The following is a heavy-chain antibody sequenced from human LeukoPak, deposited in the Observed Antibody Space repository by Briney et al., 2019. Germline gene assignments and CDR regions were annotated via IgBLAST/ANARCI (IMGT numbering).Heavy chain of an antibody. CDR1: GGSISSYY. D-gene: IGHD3-22*01. Sequence: SETLSLTCSVSGGSISSYYWSWIRQPAGKGLEWVGRIYSSGSTNYNPSLKSRVTMSVDTSKNQFSLKLSSVTAADTAVYYCARSAQYYYDSSGYYCRDWGQGTLVTVSS. J-gene: IGHJ4*02. CDR3: ARSAQYYYDSSGYYCRD. CDR2: IYSSGST. V-gene: IGHV4-4*07.